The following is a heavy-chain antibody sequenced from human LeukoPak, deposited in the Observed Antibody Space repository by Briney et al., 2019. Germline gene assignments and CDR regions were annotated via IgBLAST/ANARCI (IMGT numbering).Heavy chain of an antibody. CDR2: IYPTEDT. CDR1: GGSISNANW. Sequence: SETLSLTCAVSGGSISNANWWTWVRQTPGKGLEWIGEIYPTEDTDYNPSLKSRVTMSMDKSKNQYSLKLTSMTAADTAVYYCARDPPRGYGMDVWGPGITVAVSS. CDR3: ARDPPRGYGMDV. J-gene: IGHJ6*02. V-gene: IGHV4-4*02.